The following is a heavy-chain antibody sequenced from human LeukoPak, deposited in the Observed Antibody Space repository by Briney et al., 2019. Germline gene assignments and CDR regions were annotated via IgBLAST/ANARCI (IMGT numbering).Heavy chain of an antibody. CDR1: GGSFSGYY. D-gene: IGHD6-19*01. CDR3: ARPEGLGNDAFDI. Sequence: RPSETLSLTCAVYGGSFSGYYWSWIRQPPGKGLEWIGEINHSGSTNYNPSLKSRVTISVDTSKNQFSLKLSSVTAADTAVYYCARPEGLGNDAFDIWGQGTMVTVSS. CDR2: INHSGST. J-gene: IGHJ3*02. V-gene: IGHV4-34*01.